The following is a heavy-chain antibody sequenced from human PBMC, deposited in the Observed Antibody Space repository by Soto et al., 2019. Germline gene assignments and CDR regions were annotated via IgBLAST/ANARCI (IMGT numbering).Heavy chain of an antibody. V-gene: IGHV1-69*06. CDR3: ARTQAAYCGGDCYSFDY. D-gene: IGHD2-21*02. Sequence: QVQLVQSGAEVKKPGSSLKVSCKASGGTFSSYAISWVRQAPGQGLEWMGGVIPIFGTANYAKEFQGGVTNTADTYTSTASIAQSSLRAEDTAVYYCARTQAAYCGGDCYSFDYWGQGTLVTVSS. J-gene: IGHJ4*02. CDR1: GGTFSSYA. CDR2: VIPIFGTA.